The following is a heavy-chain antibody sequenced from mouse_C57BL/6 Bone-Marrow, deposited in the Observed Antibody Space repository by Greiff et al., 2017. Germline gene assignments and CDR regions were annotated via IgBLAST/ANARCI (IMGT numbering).Heavy chain of an antibody. CDR2: IDPENGDT. V-gene: IGHV14-4*01. CDR3: TTGDYYGSSLQGWYFDV. CDR1: GFNIKDDY. Sequence: VQLQQPGAELVKPGASVKVSCTASGFNIKDDYMHWVKQRPEQGLEWIGWIDPENGDTEYASKFQGKATITADTSSNTAYLQLSSLTSEDTAVYYCTTGDYYGSSLQGWYFDVWGHRDHGHRLL. D-gene: IGHD1-1*01. J-gene: IGHJ1*03.